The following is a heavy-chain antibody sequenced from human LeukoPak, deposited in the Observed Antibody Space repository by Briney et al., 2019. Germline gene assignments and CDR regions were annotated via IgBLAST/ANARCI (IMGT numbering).Heavy chain of an antibody. CDR2: ISSSSSYI. CDR1: GFIVNNKY. D-gene: IGHD2-2*01. J-gene: IGHJ4*02. Sequence: GGSLRLSCAASGFIVNNKYMTWVRQAPGKGLEWVSSISSSSSYIYYADSVKGRFTISRDNAKNSLYLQMNSLRAEDTAVYYCARGLPESEYWGQGTLVTVSS. V-gene: IGHV3-21*01. CDR3: ARGLPESEY.